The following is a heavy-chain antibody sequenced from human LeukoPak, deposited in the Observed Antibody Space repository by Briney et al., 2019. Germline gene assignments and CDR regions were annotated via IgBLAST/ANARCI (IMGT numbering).Heavy chain of an antibody. Sequence: ASVKVSCKASGYTFTSYYMHWVRQAPGQGLEWMGIINPSGGSTSYAQKFQGRVTMTRDTSTSTVYMELSSLRPEDTAVYYCARELYDGSGIARGGFDYWGQGTLVTVSS. CDR1: GYTFTSYY. V-gene: IGHV1-46*01. CDR2: INPSGGST. J-gene: IGHJ4*02. CDR3: ARELYDGSGIARGGFDY. D-gene: IGHD3-22*01.